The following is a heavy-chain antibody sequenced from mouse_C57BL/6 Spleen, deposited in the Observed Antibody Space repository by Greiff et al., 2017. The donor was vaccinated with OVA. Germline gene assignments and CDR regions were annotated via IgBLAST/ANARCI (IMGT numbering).Heavy chain of an antibody. J-gene: IGHJ4*01. V-gene: IGHV1-80*01. Sequence: QVQLQQSGAELVKPGASVKISCKASGYAFSSYWMNWVKQRPGKGLEWIGQIYPGDGDTNYNGKFKGKATLTADKSSSTAYMQLSSLTSEDSAVYFCERMGQLRLEYAMDYWGQGTSVTVSS. CDR2: IYPGDGDT. CDR3: ERMGQLRLEYAMDY. CDR1: GYAFSSYW. D-gene: IGHD3-3*01.